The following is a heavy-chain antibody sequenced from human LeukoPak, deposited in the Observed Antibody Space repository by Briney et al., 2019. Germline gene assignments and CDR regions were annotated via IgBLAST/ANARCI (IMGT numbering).Heavy chain of an antibody. D-gene: IGHD4-17*01. J-gene: IGHJ2*01. CDR1: GFTFSSYA. V-gene: IGHV3-33*08. CDR2: IWYDGSNK. Sequence: GGSLRLSCAASGFTFSSYAMHWVRQAPGKGLEWVAVIWYDGSNKYYAASVKGRFTISRDNSKKTLYLQMNSLRAEDTAVYYCARGTTVTSHWYFDLWGRGTLVTVSS. CDR3: ARGTTVTSHWYFDL.